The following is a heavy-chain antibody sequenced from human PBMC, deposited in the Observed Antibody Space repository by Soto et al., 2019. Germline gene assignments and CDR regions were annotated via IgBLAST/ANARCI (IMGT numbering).Heavy chain of an antibody. CDR1: GGSISSSSYY. CDR3: AGAGENSSGWYPFDY. V-gene: IGHV4-39*01. CDR2: IYYSGST. J-gene: IGHJ4*02. Sequence: QLQLQESGPGLVKPSETLSLTCTVSGGSISSSSYYWGWIRQPPGKGLEGIGSIYYSGSTYYNPSLKSRVTISVDTSKTQFSLKLSSVTAADTAVYYCAGAGENSSGWYPFDYWGQGTLVTVSS. D-gene: IGHD6-19*01.